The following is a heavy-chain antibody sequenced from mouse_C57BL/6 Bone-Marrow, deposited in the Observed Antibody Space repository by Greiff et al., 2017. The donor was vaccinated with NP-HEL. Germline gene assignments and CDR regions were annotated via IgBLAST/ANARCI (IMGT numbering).Heavy chain of an antibody. Sequence: VQLQQPGAELVMPGASVKLSCTASGFNIKDDYMHWVKQRPEQGLEWIGWIDPENGDTEYASKFQGKATITADTSSNTAYLQLSSLTSEDTAVYYCTSTTVVATGYFDVWGTGTTVTVSS. CDR1: GFNIKDDY. V-gene: IGHV14-4*01. CDR3: TSTTVVATGYFDV. D-gene: IGHD1-1*01. CDR2: IDPENGDT. J-gene: IGHJ1*03.